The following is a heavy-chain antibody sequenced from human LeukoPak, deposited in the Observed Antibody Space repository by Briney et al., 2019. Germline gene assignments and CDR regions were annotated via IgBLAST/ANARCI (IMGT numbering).Heavy chain of an antibody. J-gene: IGHJ4*02. CDR1: GFTFSSYA. Sequence: GGSLRLSCAASGFTFSSYAMHWVRQAPGKGLEWVAVISYDGSNKYYADSVKGRFTIFRDNAKNSLYLQMHSLRAEDTAVYYCARLSYPGDYWGQGTLVSVSS. CDR3: ARLSYPGDY. CDR2: ISYDGSNK. V-gene: IGHV3-30*04.